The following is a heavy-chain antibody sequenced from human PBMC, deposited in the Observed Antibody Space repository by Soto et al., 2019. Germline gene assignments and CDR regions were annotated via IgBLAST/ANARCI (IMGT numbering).Heavy chain of an antibody. CDR2: LIPIFGTA. V-gene: IGHV1-69*01. D-gene: IGHD5-12*01. CDR3: ARDREVATIYDCYYGMDV. Sequence: QVQLVQSGAEVKKPGSSVKVSCKASGGTFSSYAISWVRQAPGQGLEWMGGLIPIFGTANYAQKFQGRVTMTADESTSTAYMELRSLRSEDTAVYYCARDREVATIYDCYYGMDVWGQGTTVTVSS. J-gene: IGHJ6*02. CDR1: GGTFSSYA.